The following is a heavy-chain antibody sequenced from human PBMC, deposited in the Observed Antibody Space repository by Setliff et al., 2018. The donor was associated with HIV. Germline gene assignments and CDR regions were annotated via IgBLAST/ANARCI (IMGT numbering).Heavy chain of an antibody. CDR1: GYTFTSYG. Sequence: ASVKVSCKTSGYTFTSYGITWVQQAPGQGLEWMGWISGYNGNTNYAQKFQGRVTMTTDTSTRTAYMELRSLRSDDTAVYYCARDSRSSIAPYNFDYWGQGTVVTVSS. J-gene: IGHJ4*02. CDR3: ARDSRSSIAPYNFDY. V-gene: IGHV1-18*01. CDR2: ISGYNGNT. D-gene: IGHD6-6*01.